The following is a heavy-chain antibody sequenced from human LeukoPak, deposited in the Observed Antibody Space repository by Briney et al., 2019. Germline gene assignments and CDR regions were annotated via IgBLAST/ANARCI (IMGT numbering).Heavy chain of an antibody. CDR3: ARQGLSLATISH. J-gene: IGHJ4*02. Sequence: SETLSLTRTVSGGSISSYYWSWIRQPPGKGLEWIGYIYYSGSTNYNPSLKSRVTISVDTSKNQFSLKLSSVTAADTAVYYCARQGLSLATISHWGQGTLVTVSS. CDR2: IYYSGST. CDR1: GGSISSYY. D-gene: IGHD5-24*01. V-gene: IGHV4-59*08.